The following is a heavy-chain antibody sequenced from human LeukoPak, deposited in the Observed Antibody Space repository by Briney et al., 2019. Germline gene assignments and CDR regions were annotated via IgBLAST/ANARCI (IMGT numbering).Heavy chain of an antibody. CDR1: GFTFITFG. D-gene: IGHD3-10*01. Sequence: PGGSLRLSCAASGFTFITFGMNWVRQAPGKGLEWVSSISSGSSSIHYADSVKGRFTISRDNAENSLYLDMNNLRAEDTAIYFCVRVTNYFYYMDVWGKGTTVTVSS. CDR3: VRVTNYFYYMDV. V-gene: IGHV3-21*01. J-gene: IGHJ6*03. CDR2: ISSGSSSI.